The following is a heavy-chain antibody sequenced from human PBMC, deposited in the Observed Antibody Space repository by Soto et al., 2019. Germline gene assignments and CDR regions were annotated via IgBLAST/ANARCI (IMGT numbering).Heavy chain of an antibody. CDR3: AKNPGYYYDSTGYHFDY. D-gene: IGHD3-22*01. J-gene: IGHJ4*02. V-gene: IGHV3-23*01. Sequence: GALRLSCAASEFTFSNYAMSWVRQAPGKGLEWVSAISYGGGTTYYADSVKGRFTISRDNSKNTLYLQMNSLRAEDTAVYYCAKNPGYYYDSTGYHFDYWGQGTLVTVSS. CDR2: ISYGGGTT. CDR1: EFTFSNYA.